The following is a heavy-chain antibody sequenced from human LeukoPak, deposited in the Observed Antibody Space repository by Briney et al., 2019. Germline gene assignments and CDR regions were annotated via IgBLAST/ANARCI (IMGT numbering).Heavy chain of an antibody. D-gene: IGHD4-17*01. V-gene: IGHV4-39*01. CDR3: ARQDDQDHGDPNWFDP. CDR2: IRFSGNT. CDR1: GDSINTGGYY. J-gene: IGHJ5*02. Sequence: PSETLSLTCSASGDSINTGGYYWGWVRQSPGKGLEWIGSIRFSGNTFYNPSFRGRVAISIDTSRNEFSLRVTSVTATDTAIYYCARQDDQDHGDPNWFDPWGQGILVTVSS.